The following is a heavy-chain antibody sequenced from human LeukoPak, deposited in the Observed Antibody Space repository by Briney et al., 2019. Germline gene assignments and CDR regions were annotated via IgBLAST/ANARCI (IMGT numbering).Heavy chain of an antibody. CDR1: GFTFSSYG. D-gene: IGHD2-15*01. J-gene: IGHJ5*02. V-gene: IGHV3-23*01. Sequence: GGSLRLSCAASGFTFSSYGMSWVRQAPGKGLEWVSALSGSGVNTYYADSVKGRFTISRDNSKHTLYLQMNSLRPEDTAIYYCAKFPPSHIVVVVAATWGQGTLVTVSS. CDR3: AKFPPSHIVVVVAAT. CDR2: LSGSGVNT.